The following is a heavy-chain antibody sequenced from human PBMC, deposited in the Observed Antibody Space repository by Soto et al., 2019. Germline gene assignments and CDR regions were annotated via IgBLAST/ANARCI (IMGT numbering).Heavy chain of an antibody. J-gene: IGHJ5*02. Sequence: GSLRLSCAASGFIFENFGMSWVRQAPGKGLEWISSISGSGFKKYYADSVKGRFTISRDNSKSTVYLELNNLSAEDTAVYHCAKNQGVELVPLATVDWFDPWGQGSVVTVSS. CDR3: AKNQGVELVPLATVDWFDP. CDR2: ISGSGFKK. CDR1: GFIFENFG. D-gene: IGHD1-26*01. V-gene: IGHV3-23*01.